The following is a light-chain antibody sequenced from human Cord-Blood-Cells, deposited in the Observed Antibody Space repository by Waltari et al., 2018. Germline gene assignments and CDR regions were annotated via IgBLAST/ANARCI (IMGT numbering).Light chain of an antibody. CDR3: QQRYSTPYS. CDR1: QSISSY. Sequence: DIQMTQTPSSLSASVGDRVTITCRASQSISSYLNWYQQKPGKAPKLLIYAASSLQSGVPSSFSDSGSGTYYTLTISSLQTEDFAAYDCQQRYSTPYSFGQGTKLEI. V-gene: IGKV1-39*01. J-gene: IGKJ2*03. CDR2: AAS.